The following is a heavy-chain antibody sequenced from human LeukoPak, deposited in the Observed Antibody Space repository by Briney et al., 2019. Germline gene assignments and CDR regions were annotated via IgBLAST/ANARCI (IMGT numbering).Heavy chain of an antibody. V-gene: IGHV4-4*07. CDR3: ARTHCSSTSCYAGKYWYFDL. CDR1: GGSISSYY. J-gene: IGHJ2*01. Sequence: SETLSLTCTVSGGSISSYYWSWIRQPAGKGLEWIGRIYTSGSTNYNPSLKSRVTMSVDTSKNQFSLKLSSVIAADTAVYYCARTHCSSTSCYAGKYWYFDLWGRGTLVTVSS. CDR2: IYTSGST. D-gene: IGHD2-2*01.